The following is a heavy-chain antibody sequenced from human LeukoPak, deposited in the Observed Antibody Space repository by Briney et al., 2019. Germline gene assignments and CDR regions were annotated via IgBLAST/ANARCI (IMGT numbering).Heavy chain of an antibody. D-gene: IGHD3-10*01. V-gene: IGHV3-23*01. J-gene: IGHJ5*02. CDR1: GFTFSSYA. Sequence: GGSLRLSCAASGFTFSSYAMSWVRQAPGKGLEWVSAISGSGGSTYYADSVKGRFTISRDSSKNTLYLQMNSLRAEDTAVYYCAKGRSAVLLWFGEFSWGQGTLVTVSS. CDR2: ISGSGGST. CDR3: AKGRSAVLLWFGEFS.